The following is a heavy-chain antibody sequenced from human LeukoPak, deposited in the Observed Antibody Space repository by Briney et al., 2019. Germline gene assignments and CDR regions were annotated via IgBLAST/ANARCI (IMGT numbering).Heavy chain of an antibody. D-gene: IGHD5-12*01. CDR2: IGGSGGST. J-gene: IGHJ4*02. CDR3: AKEIFSGLLYIDY. CDR1: GFPFNNYA. V-gene: IGHV3-23*01. Sequence: SGGPLRLSCEPSGFPFNNYAMSWVRQAPGKGREWVSAIGGSGGSTYYTDSVKGRFTISSDNSKNTVYLQMNSLRPEDMAVYYCAKEIFSGLLYIDYWGQGTLVTVSS.